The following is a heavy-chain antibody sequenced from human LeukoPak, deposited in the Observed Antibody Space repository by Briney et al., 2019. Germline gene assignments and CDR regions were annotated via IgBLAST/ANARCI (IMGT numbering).Heavy chain of an antibody. CDR2: IKQDGSEK. V-gene: IGHV3-7*01. CDR3: AGGSGPYDAFDI. Sequence: GGSLRPSCAASGFTFSSYWMSWVRQAPGKGLEWVANIKQDGSEKYYVDSVKGRFTISRDNAKNSLYLQMNSLRAEDTAVYYCAGGSGPYDAFDIWGQGTMVTVSS. D-gene: IGHD2-15*01. J-gene: IGHJ3*02. CDR1: GFTFSSYW.